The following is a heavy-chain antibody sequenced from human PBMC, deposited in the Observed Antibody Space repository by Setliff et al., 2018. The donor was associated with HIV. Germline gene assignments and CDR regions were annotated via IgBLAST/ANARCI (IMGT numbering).Heavy chain of an antibody. D-gene: IGHD3-3*01. CDR3: ARTDTMANRKFDY. CDR1: GGSISSSSYC. V-gene: IGHV4-39*07. Sequence: ETLSLTCTVSGGSISSSSYCWGWIRQSPWGGLEWIGTISYGGTAYYNPSLKSRVAISVDTSKNQFSLNLRSVTAADTAVYYCARTDTMANRKFDYWGHGTLVTVSS. CDR2: ISYGGTA. J-gene: IGHJ4*01.